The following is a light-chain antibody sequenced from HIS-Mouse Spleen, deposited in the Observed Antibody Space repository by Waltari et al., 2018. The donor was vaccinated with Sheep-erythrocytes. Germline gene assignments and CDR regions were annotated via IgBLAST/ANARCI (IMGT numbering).Light chain of an antibody. CDR2: EGS. Sequence: QSALTQPASVSGSPGQSITISCTGTSSDVGSYNLVSWYQQHPGKAPKLMIYEGSTRPSGVSNRFSGSKSGNTASLTSSGLQAEDEADYYCCSYAGSSTFVVVFGGGTKLTVL. CDR3: CSYAGSSTFVVV. J-gene: IGLJ2*01. CDR1: SSDVGSYNL. V-gene: IGLV2-23*03.